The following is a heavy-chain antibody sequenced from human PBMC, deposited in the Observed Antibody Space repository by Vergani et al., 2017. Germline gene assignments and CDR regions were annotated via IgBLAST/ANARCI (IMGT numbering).Heavy chain of an antibody. CDR1: GFTFSSYA. D-gene: IGHD2-15*01. V-gene: IGHV3-23*01. J-gene: IGHJ4*02. Sequence: EVQLLESGGGLVQPGGSLRLFCAASGFTFSSYAMSWVRQAPGTGLEWVSAISGSGGSTYYADSVKGRFTIARDNSKNTLDLQMNSLRAEDTAVYYCAKDNVRGGYPTYWGQGTLVTVSS. CDR2: ISGSGGST. CDR3: AKDNVRGGYPTY.